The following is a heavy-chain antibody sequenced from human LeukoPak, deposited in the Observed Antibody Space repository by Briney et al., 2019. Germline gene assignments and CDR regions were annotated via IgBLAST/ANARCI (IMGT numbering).Heavy chain of an antibody. CDR2: INPNSGGT. D-gene: IGHD6-19*01. V-gene: IGHV1-2*06. Sequence: ASVKVSCKASGYTFTDYYMHWVRQAPGQGLEWMGRINPNSGGTNYAQKFQGRVTMTRDTSISTAYMELSRLRSDDTAVYYCARDAHIAVAVSDAFDIWGQGTMVTVSS. CDR1: GYTFTDYY. J-gene: IGHJ3*02. CDR3: ARDAHIAVAVSDAFDI.